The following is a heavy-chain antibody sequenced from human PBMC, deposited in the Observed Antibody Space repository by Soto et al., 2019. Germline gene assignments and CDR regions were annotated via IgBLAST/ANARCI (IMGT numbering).Heavy chain of an antibody. CDR3: ARDKDRQQLGGNYYYGIDD. V-gene: IGHV1-69*12. J-gene: IGHJ6*02. CDR2: IIPMFPTP. CDR1: GGTFGNSA. Sequence: QVQLVQSGAAVKKPWSSVTVSCKASGGTFGNSAISWLRQAHGQGLEWMGGIIPMFPTPDYAQKFQGRVTITADESTSTAYMELKSLRSEDTAVYDCARDKDRQQLGGNYYYGIDDWGQGTTVTVSS. D-gene: IGHD3-3*02.